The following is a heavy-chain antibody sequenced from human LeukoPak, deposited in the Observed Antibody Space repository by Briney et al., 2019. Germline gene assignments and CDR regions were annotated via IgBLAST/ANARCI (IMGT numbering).Heavy chain of an antibody. CDR1: GGSFSGYY. V-gene: IGHV4-34*01. CDR2: INHSGST. CDR3: ARVMSGYDPYVDY. D-gene: IGHD5-12*01. J-gene: IGHJ4*02. Sequence: SETLSLTCAVYGGSFSGYYWSWIRQPPGKGLEWIGEINHSGSTNYNPSLKSRVTMSVDTSKNQFSLKLSSVTAADTAVYYCARVMSGYDPYVDYWGQGTLVTVSS.